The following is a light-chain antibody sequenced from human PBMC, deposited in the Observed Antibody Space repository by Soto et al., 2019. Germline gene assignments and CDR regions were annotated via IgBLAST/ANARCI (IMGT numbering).Light chain of an antibody. J-gene: IGKJ2*01. CDR3: QQRSNWPPDT. V-gene: IGKV3-11*01. Sequence: EIVLTQSPATLSLSPGERATLSCRARQSVSSYLAWYQQKPGQAPRLLIYDASNRATGIPARFSGSGSGTDFTLTIISLEPEDFAVYYCQQRSNWPPDTFAHWTKLEIK. CDR1: QSVSSY. CDR2: DAS.